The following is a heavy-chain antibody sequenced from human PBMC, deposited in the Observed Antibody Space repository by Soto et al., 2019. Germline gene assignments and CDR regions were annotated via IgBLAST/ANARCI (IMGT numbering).Heavy chain of an antibody. CDR3: ATDKASAECGLRSLDY. D-gene: IGHD2-21*01. J-gene: IGHJ4*01. CDR1: GYTFRSFG. V-gene: IGHV1-18*04. Sequence: ASVKVSCKASGYTFRSFGVSWLRPSPGQVPEWMGWISCYNEKTNDAQKVQRRLTMTTDXGMNTFYMKLTGCRSDEAAVYYCATDKASAECGLRSLDYWG. CDR2: ISCYNEKT.